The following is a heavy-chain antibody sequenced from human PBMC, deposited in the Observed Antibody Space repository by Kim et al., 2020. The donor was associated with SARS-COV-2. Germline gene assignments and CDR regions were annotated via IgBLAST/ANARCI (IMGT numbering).Heavy chain of an antibody. Sequence: GGSLRLSCSASGFTFSSYAMHWVRQAPGKGLEYVAAISSNGVSTYYADSVKGRFTISRDNSKNTLYLQMSSLRAEDTAVYYCVKRDTAMVYAFDIWDQGTMVTVSS. CDR1: GFTFSSYA. V-gene: IGHV3-64D*09. CDR2: ISSNGVST. J-gene: IGHJ3*02. D-gene: IGHD5-18*01. CDR3: VKRDTAMVYAFDI.